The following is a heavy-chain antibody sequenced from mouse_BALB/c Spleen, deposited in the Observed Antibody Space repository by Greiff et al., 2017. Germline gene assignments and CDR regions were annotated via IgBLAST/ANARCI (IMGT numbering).Heavy chain of an antibody. CDR1: GFTFSSYA. V-gene: IGHV5-6-5*01. Sequence: DVKLVESGGGLVKPGGSLKLSCAASGFTFSSYAMSWVRQTPEKRLEWVASISSGGSTYYPDSVKGRFTISRDNARNILYLQMSSLRSEDTAMYFCAREGSSYGYWYFDVWGAGTTVTVSS. D-gene: IGHD1-1*01. J-gene: IGHJ1*01. CDR2: ISSGGST. CDR3: AREGSSYGYWYFDV.